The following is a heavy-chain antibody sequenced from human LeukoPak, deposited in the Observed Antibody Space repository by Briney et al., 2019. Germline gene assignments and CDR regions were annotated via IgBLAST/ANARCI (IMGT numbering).Heavy chain of an antibody. D-gene: IGHD1-26*01. V-gene: IGHV3-33*01. J-gene: IGHJ3*02. CDR3: ARDHEDSGSYYGFDAFDI. CDR1: GFTFSSYG. Sequence: PGGSLRLSCAASGFTFSSYGMHWVRQAPGKGLEWVAVIWYDGSNKYYADSVKGRFTISRDNSKNTLYLQMNSLRAEDTAVYYCARDHEDSGSYYGFDAFDIWGQGTMVTVSS. CDR2: IWYDGSNK.